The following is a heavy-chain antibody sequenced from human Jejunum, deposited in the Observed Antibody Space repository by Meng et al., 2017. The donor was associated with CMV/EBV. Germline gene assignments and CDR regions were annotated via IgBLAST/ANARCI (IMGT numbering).Heavy chain of an antibody. V-gene: IGHV3-23*01. Sequence: CAASGFTFTTYAMSWVRQAPGKGPEWVAGMTASGGSTYYAESVKGRFTISRDNSKSTLYLQMNSLRADDTAVYYCARAYSSWCYDYWGQGSLVTVSS. CDR1: GFTFTTYA. CDR2: MTASGGST. CDR3: ARAYSSWCYDY. J-gene: IGHJ4*02. D-gene: IGHD6-19*01.